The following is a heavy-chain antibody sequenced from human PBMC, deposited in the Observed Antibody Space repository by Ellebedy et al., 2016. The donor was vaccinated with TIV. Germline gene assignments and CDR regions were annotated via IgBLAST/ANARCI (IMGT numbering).Heavy chain of an antibody. CDR1: GFAFGGFC. Sequence: GESLKISCAASGFAFGGFCMIWVRQAPGKGLEWVSSISTISDDVHHADSVKGRFTISRDNAKNSIYLQMNNLRPEDTAVYYCARFSRGAPFVDYLYYMDVWGKGTAVTVSS. J-gene: IGHJ6*03. CDR3: ARFSRGAPFVDYLYYMDV. D-gene: IGHD2-15*01. CDR2: ISTISDDV. V-gene: IGHV3-21*01.